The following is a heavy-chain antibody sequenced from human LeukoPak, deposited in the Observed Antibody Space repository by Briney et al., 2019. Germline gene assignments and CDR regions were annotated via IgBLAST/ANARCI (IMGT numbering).Heavy chain of an antibody. CDR1: GFTFSSYA. CDR3: AKSGGMVRGVIRAFDI. D-gene: IGHD3-10*01. Sequence: GVSLRLSRAAPGFTFSSYAMSWVRQAPGKGLEWVSAISGSGGSTYYADSVKGRFTISRDNSKNTLYLQMNSLRAEDTAVYYCAKSGGMVRGVIRAFDIWGQGTMVTVSS. V-gene: IGHV3-23*01. CDR2: ISGSGGST. J-gene: IGHJ3*02.